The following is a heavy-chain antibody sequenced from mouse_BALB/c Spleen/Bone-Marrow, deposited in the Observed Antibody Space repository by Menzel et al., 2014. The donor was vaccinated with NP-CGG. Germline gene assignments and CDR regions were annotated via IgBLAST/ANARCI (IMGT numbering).Heavy chain of an antibody. D-gene: IGHD2-10*02. V-gene: IGHV1-69*02. J-gene: IGHJ4*01. CDR2: IYPSDRYT. Sequence: QVQLQQPGAELVRPGASVKVSCKASGYTFTSYWINWVKQRPGQGLEWIGNIYPSDRYTNYNQNFKDKATLTVDKSSSTAYMQLSSPTSEDSAVYYCTRQYGNYYAMDYWGQGTSVTVSS. CDR3: TRQYGNYYAMDY. CDR1: GYTFTSYW.